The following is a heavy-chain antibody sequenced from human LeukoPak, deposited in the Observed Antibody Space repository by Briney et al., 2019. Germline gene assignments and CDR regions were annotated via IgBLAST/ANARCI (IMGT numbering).Heavy chain of an antibody. J-gene: IGHJ4*02. CDR3: ARVFGGTYGGDY. CDR2: ISVNGRTT. D-gene: IGHD1-26*01. V-gene: IGHV3-23*01. CDR1: GFTFSSYA. Sequence: GGSLRLSCAASGFTFSSYAMSWVRQAPGKGPEWVSSISVNGRTTYYADSVKGRFTISRDSSKNTLYLQMNSLRAEDTAIYYCARVFGGTYGGDYWGQGTLVTVSS.